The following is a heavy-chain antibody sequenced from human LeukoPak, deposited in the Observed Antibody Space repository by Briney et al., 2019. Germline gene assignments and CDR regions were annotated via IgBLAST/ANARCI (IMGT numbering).Heavy chain of an antibody. CDR2: ISGSGGST. CDR3: AKDHKMISFGGVIVNYYFDY. J-gene: IGHJ4*02. CDR1: GFTFSSYA. Sequence: GGSLRLSCAASGFTFSSYAMSWVRQAPGKGLEWVSAISGSGGSTYYADSVKGRFTISRDNSKNTLYLQMNRLRAEETALYYCAKDHKMISFGGVIVNYYFDYWGQGTLVTVSS. D-gene: IGHD3-16*02. V-gene: IGHV3-23*01.